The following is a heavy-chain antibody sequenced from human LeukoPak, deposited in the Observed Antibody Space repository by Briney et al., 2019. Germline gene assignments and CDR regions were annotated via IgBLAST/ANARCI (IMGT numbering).Heavy chain of an antibody. Sequence: GGTLRLSCAASGFTFGDTWMNWVRQAPGQGPEWVANIKQDGSEKFYVASVTGRFTISRDNAKNSLYLQMNSLRAEDAALYYCATSYDMGWLIGYWGQGTLVTVSS. CDR1: GFTFGDTW. CDR3: ATSYDMGWLIGY. V-gene: IGHV3-7*03. D-gene: IGHD3/OR15-3a*01. CDR2: IKQDGSEK. J-gene: IGHJ4*02.